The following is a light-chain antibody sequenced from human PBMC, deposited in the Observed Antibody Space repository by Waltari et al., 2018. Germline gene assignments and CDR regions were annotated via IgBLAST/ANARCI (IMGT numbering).Light chain of an antibody. CDR2: EGT. J-gene: IGLJ1*01. CDR1: SNDLGNYNL. CDR3: CSYAGSTTFLYV. Sequence: QSALTQPASVSGSPGQSITISCTGSSNDLGNYNLVPWYQQHPGKAPKLMIYEGTERPSGVSNRFSGSKSGNTASLTISGLQAEDEADYYCCSYAGSTTFLYVFGTGTKVTVL. V-gene: IGLV2-23*01.